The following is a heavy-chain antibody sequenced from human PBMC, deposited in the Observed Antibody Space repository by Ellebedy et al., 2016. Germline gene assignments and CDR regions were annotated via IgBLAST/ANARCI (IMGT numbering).Heavy chain of an antibody. Sequence: GGSLRLSXAASGFTFSTYALHWVRQAPGKGLEWVAVISNDGSNNFYADSVKGRFTISRDNSKNTLYLQMNSLRAEDTAVYYCARDRDCSSTSCYNAFDIWGQGTMVTVSS. CDR2: ISNDGSNN. J-gene: IGHJ3*02. D-gene: IGHD2-2*01. CDR3: ARDRDCSSTSCYNAFDI. CDR1: GFTFSTYA. V-gene: IGHV3-30-3*01.